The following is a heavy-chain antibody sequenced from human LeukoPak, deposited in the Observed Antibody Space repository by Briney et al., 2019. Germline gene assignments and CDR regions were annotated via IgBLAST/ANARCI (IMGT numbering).Heavy chain of an antibody. CDR1: GYTFTSYY. J-gene: IGHJ4*02. CDR3: ARDNIAAADLNF. Sequence: ASVKVSCKASGYTFTSYYMHWVRQAPGQALEWMGIINPSGGSTSYAQKFQGRVTMTRDTSTSTVYMELSSLRSEDTAVYYCARDNIAAADLNFWGRGTLVTVSS. V-gene: IGHV1-46*01. D-gene: IGHD6-13*01. CDR2: INPSGGST.